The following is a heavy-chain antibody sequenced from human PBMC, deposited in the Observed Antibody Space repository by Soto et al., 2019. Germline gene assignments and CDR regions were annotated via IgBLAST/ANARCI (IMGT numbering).Heavy chain of an antibody. CDR2: ISYDGSNK. Sequence: GGSLRLSCSASGFSFSDYYMTWVGQAPGKGLEWVAVISYDGSNKYYADSVKGRFTISRDNSKNTLYLQMNSLRAEDTAVYYCARKQNYYDSSGYILDYWGQGTLVTVSS. CDR1: GFSFSDYY. D-gene: IGHD3-22*01. J-gene: IGHJ4*02. CDR3: ARKQNYYDSSGYILDY. V-gene: IGHV3-30*03.